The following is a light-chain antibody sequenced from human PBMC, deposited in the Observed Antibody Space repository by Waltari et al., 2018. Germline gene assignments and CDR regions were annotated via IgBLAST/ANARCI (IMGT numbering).Light chain of an antibody. V-gene: IGKV3-20*01. CDR1: QSISKY. Sequence: EIVLTQFPGTLSLYPGERATLSCRASQSISKYLAWYQQKPGQAPRLLIYHASSRAAGIPDRFSGSGSGTDFSLTISRLEPEDFAVYYCQHYESLPVTFGQGTKVEIK. CDR3: QHYESLPVT. J-gene: IGKJ1*01. CDR2: HAS.